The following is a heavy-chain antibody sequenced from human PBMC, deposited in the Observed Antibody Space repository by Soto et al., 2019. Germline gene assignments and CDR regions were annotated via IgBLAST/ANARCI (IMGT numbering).Heavy chain of an antibody. V-gene: IGHV1-69*01. D-gene: IGHD4-17*01. CDR1: GGTFNTYS. CDR3: AREGYGGYGKPFDY. Sequence: QVQLVQSGAEVKKPGSSVKVSCKASGGTFNTYSISWVRQAPGQGLEWMGGIIPMVGTANYAQKFQGRVTITADESTRTAYMDLSRLRSEDTAMYYCAREGYGGYGKPFDYWGQGTLVSVSS. CDR2: IIPMVGTA. J-gene: IGHJ4*02.